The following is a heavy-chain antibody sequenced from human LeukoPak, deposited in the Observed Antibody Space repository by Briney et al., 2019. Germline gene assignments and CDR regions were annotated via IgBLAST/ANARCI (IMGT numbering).Heavy chain of an antibody. CDR3: ARDYGSHGEYFDY. V-gene: IGHV3-48*02. J-gene: IGHJ4*02. CDR1: GFIFSNYN. D-gene: IGHD3-10*01. CDR2: ISSSSSTI. Sequence: PGGSLRLSCAASGFIFSNYNMNWVRQAPGKGLEWLSYISSSSSTIYYADSVKGRFTISRDNAKNSVFLQMNSLRDEDTAVYYCARDYGSHGEYFDYWGQGTPVTVSS.